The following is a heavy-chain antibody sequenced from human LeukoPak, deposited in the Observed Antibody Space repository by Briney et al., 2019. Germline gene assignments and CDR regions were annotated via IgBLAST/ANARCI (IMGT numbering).Heavy chain of an antibody. CDR1: GGSISTYY. CDR3: ARAGGDTTMALDLGY. Sequence: QVQLQESGPGLVQPSETLSLTCTVSGGSISTYYWSWIRQPPGKGLGWIGYFCYSGSTNYNPSLKSRVTISVDTSKNQFSLKLSSVTAADTAVYYCARAGGDTTMALDLGYWGQGALVTVSS. CDR2: FCYSGST. D-gene: IGHD5-18*01. J-gene: IGHJ4*02. V-gene: IGHV4-59*01.